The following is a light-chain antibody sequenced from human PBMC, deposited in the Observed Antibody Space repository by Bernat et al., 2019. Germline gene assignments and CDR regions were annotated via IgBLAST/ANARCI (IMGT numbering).Light chain of an antibody. CDR3: QGWDNSNAV. CDR1: NLGENF. J-gene: IGLJ1*01. CDR2: EDN. Sequence: LTQPPSVSVSPGQTATITCSGHNLGENFACWYQQKPGQSPVAVIYEDNKRPSGIPERFSGSRSGTTATLVISGTQALDEADYYCQGWDNSNAVCGTGTKVTVL. V-gene: IGLV3-1*01.